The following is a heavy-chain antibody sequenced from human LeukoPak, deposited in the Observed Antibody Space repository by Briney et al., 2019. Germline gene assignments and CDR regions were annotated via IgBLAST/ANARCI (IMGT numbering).Heavy chain of an antibody. CDR1: GGSISSGSYY. Sequence: PSETLSLTCTVSGGSISSGSYYWSWIRQPAGKGLEWIGRIYTSGSTNYNPSLKSRVTISVDTSKNQFSLKLSSVTAADTAVYYCARHPPGGLSYYFENWGQGTLVTVSS. D-gene: IGHD3-16*01. CDR3: ARHPPGGLSYYFEN. CDR2: IYTSGST. V-gene: IGHV4-61*02. J-gene: IGHJ4*02.